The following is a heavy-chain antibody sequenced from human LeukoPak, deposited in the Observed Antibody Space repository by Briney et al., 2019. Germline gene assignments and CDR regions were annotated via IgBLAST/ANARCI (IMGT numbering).Heavy chain of an antibody. D-gene: IGHD3-9*01. CDR1: GGSISSYY. CDR3: ARGDILTGYQGPSDP. J-gene: IGHJ5*02. CDR2: IYYSGST. V-gene: IGHV4-59*01. Sequence: PSETLSLTCTVSGGSISSYYWSWIRQPPGKGLEWLGYIYYSGSTNYNPSLKSRVTISVDTSKNQFSLKLSSVTAADTAVYYCARGDILTGYQGPSDPWGQGTLVTVSS.